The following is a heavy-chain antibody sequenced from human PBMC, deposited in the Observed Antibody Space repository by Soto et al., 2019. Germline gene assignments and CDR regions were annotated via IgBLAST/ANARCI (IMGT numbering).Heavy chain of an antibody. D-gene: IGHD2-8*01. J-gene: IGHJ2*01. Sequence: GGSLRLSXAASGFTFSNYAMSWVRQAPGKGLEWVSGISRTGGRKYYADSVRGRFTISRDNSRSMLYLQMTSLRADYTAVYFCAKDNGPPGTSDWYFDFWGRGTLVTVSS. CDR3: AKDNGPPGTSDWYFDF. V-gene: IGHV3-23*01. CDR1: GFTFSNYA. CDR2: ISRTGGRK.